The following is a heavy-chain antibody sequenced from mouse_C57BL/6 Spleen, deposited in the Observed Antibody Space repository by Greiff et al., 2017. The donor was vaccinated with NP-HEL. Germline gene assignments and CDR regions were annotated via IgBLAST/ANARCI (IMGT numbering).Heavy chain of an antibody. CDR2: ISDGGSYT. CDR3: ARDTTVDPFDY. D-gene: IGHD1-1*01. CDR1: GFTFSSYA. J-gene: IGHJ2*01. V-gene: IGHV5-4*01. Sequence: DVQLVESGGGLVKPGGSLKLSCAASGFTFSSYAMSWVRQTPEKRLEWVATISDGGSYTYYPDNVKGRFTISRDNAKNNLYLQMSHLKSEDTAMYYCARDTTVDPFDYWGQSTTLTVSS.